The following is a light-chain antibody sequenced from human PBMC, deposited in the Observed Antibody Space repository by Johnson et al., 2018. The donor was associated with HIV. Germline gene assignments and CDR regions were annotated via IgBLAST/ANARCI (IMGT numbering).Light chain of an antibody. CDR1: SSNIGDNY. CDR2: ENN. V-gene: IGLV1-51*02. CDR3: GTWDGSLSAGF. Sequence: QSVLTQPPSVSAAPGQKVTISRSGSSSNIGDNYVSWYQQVPGTAPKLLIYENNKRPSEIPDRFSGSKSGTSATLGITGLQTGDDADYYCGTWDGSLSAGFFGTGTKVTVL. J-gene: IGLJ1*01.